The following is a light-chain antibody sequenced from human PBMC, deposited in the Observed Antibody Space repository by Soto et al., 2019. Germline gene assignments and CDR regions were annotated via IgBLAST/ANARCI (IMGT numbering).Light chain of an antibody. CDR2: GAS. CDR3: QQHSHWPPWT. CDR1: ENVRTF. J-gene: IGKJ1*01. V-gene: IGKV3-11*01. Sequence: EVVLTQSPATLSLSPGEQATISCRASENVRTFVDWYQQKPGQAPRLLIHGASNRATGIPARFSGSGSGTDFTLTISNLEPEDFAVYYCQQHSHWPPWTFGQGTKVDI.